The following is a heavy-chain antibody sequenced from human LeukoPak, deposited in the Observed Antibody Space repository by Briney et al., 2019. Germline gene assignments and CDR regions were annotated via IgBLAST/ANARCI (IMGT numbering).Heavy chain of an antibody. CDR2: IYYSGST. D-gene: IGHD5-18*01. J-gene: IGHJ4*02. CDR1: GGSISSYY. CDR3: ARGGTAMVPPDY. V-gene: IGHV4-59*01. Sequence: SETLSLTCTVSGGSISSYYWSWIRQPPGKGLEWIGYIYYSGSTNYNPSLKSRVTISVDTSKNQFSLKLSSVTAADTAVYYCARGGTAMVPPDYWGQGTLVTVSS.